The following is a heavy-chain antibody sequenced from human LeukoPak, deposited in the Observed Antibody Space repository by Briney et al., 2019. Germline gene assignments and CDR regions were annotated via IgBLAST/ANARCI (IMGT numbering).Heavy chain of an antibody. J-gene: IGHJ4*02. D-gene: IGHD3-22*01. V-gene: IGHV3-11*01. Sequence: GGSLRLSCAASGFTLSDSYMSWIRQSPGKGLEWISYISNSGITIHYADSVRGRFTISKDNANNSLYLQMNSLRAEDTAVYYCAKVLDTYYYDSSGYYFDYWGQGTLVTVSS. CDR1: GFTLSDSY. CDR3: AKVLDTYYYDSSGYYFDY. CDR2: ISNSGITI.